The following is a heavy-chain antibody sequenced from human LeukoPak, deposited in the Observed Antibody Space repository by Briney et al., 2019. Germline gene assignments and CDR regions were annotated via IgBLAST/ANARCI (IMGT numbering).Heavy chain of an antibody. CDR3: ARRLRAESDASPDNWIGP. CDR1: GGSISNSF. V-gene: IGHV4-59*08. Sequence: PSETLSLTCTVSGGSISNSFWNWIRQPPGKGLEWIGHIYYTGSPRYNPSLTSRATISVDTSSNQFSLTLHSVTAADTAVYYCARRLRAESDASPDNWIGPWGQGALVTVSS. D-gene: IGHD3-16*01. J-gene: IGHJ5*02. CDR2: IYYTGSP.